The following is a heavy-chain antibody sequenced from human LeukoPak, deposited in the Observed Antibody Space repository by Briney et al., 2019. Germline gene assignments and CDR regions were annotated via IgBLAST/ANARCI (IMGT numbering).Heavy chain of an antibody. V-gene: IGHV3-7*05. D-gene: IGHD3-16*01. CDR3: ARIGGNPFYLDY. J-gene: IGHJ4*02. CDR2: IKQDGSEK. Sequence: GGSLRLSCAASGFTFSGYWMSWVRQAPGKGLEWVASIKQDGSEKYYVDSVKGRFTISRDNAKNSLYLQMNSLRAEGTAVYYCARIGGNPFYLDYWGQGTLVTVSS. CDR1: GFTFSGYW.